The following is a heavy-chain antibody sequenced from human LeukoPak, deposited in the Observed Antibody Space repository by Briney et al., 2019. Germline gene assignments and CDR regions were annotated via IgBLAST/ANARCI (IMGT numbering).Heavy chain of an antibody. V-gene: IGHV4-34*01. CDR1: GGSFSGYY. D-gene: IGHD6-13*01. Sequence: SETLSLTCAVYGGSFSGYYWSWIRQPPGKGLEWIGEINHSGSTNYNPSLKSRVTISVDTSKNQFSPKLSSVTAADTAVYYCARDETLYSSSWYGFDPWGQGTLVTVSS. J-gene: IGHJ5*02. CDR3: ARDETLYSSSWYGFDP. CDR2: INHSGST.